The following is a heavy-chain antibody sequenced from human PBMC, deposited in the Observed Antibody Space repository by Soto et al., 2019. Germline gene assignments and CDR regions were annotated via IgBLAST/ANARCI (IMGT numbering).Heavy chain of an antibody. J-gene: IGHJ5*02. CDR2: IYPGDSDT. CDR3: ARRSSGWYGWFDP. Sequence: ESLKISCKGSGYSFTSYWIGWVRQMPGKGLEWMGIIYPGDSDTRYSPSFQGQVTISAEKSISTAYLQWSRLKASDTAMYYCARRSSGWYGWFDPWGQGTLVTVSS. D-gene: IGHD6-19*01. V-gene: IGHV5-51*01. CDR1: GYSFTSYW.